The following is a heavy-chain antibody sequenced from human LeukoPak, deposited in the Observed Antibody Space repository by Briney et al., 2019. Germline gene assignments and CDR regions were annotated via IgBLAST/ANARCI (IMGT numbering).Heavy chain of an antibody. CDR2: IKMKADGGTT. Sequence: PGGSLRLSCAVSGLTFTNAWMNWVRQAPGKGLEWVGRIKMKADGGTTDYGAPVRGRFTISRDDSKNTLYLQMNSLRAEDTAVYYCAVPQWELLNWGQGTLVTVSS. CDR1: GLTFTNAW. V-gene: IGHV3-15*01. CDR3: AVPQWELLN. J-gene: IGHJ4*02. D-gene: IGHD1-26*01.